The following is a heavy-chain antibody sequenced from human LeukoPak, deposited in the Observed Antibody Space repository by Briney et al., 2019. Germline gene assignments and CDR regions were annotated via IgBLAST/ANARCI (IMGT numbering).Heavy chain of an antibody. J-gene: IGHJ2*01. CDR3: ASGETTVTTSTDWYFDL. CDR2: IIPIFGTA. CDR1: GGTFSSCA. D-gene: IGHD4-17*01. Sequence: SVKVSCKASGGTFSSCAISWVRQAPGQGLEWMGGIIPIFGTANYAQKFQGRVTITTDESTSTAYMELSSLRSEDTAVYYCASGETTVTTSTDWYFDLWGRGTLVTVSS. V-gene: IGHV1-69*05.